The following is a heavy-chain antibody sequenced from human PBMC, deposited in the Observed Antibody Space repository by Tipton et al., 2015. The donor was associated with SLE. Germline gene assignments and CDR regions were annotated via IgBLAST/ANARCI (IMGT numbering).Heavy chain of an antibody. Sequence: TLSLTCTVSGGSISSSSYYWGWIRQPPGKGLEWIGSIYYSGSTYYNPSLKSRVTISVDTSKNQFSLKLSSVTAADTAVYYCASPYCGGDCYWPVGFDYWGQGTLVTVSS. J-gene: IGHJ4*02. D-gene: IGHD2-21*01. V-gene: IGHV4-39*01. CDR3: ASPYCGGDCYWPVGFDY. CDR2: IYYSGST. CDR1: GGSISSSSYY.